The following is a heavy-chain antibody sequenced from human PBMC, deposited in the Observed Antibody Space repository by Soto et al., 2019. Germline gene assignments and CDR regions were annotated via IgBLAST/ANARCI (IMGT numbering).Heavy chain of an antibody. V-gene: IGHV4-30-4*01. CDR1: GGSIGSGGSY. J-gene: IGHJ4*02. Sequence: LALTCAVSGGSIGSGGSYWGWIRQPPGKGLEWIGYIYYSGNTYFNPSLKSRVTLSVDTPKNQFSLNLSSVTAADTAVYYCVRYCSTTKCPFDYWGQGTLVTVSS. CDR3: VRYCSTTKCPFDY. CDR2: IYYSGNT. D-gene: IGHD2-2*01.